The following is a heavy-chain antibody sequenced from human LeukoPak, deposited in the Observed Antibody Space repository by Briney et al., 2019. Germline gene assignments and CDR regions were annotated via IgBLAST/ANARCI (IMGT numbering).Heavy chain of an antibody. D-gene: IGHD3-9*01. Sequence: AGGSLRLSCAASGFTFTSYSMNWVRQAPGKGLEWVSTISGGGGSTYYADSVKGRFTISRDNSKNTLYLQVNSLRAEDTAVYYCAKRVLTGVVWFDPWGQGTLVTVSS. CDR3: AKRVLTGVVWFDP. J-gene: IGHJ5*02. CDR1: GFTFTSYS. V-gene: IGHV3-23*01. CDR2: ISGGGGST.